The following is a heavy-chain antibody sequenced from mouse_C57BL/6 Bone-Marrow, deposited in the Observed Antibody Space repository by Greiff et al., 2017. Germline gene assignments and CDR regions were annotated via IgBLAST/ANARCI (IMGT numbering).Heavy chain of an antibody. CDR1: GFTFSDYY. V-gene: IGHV5-12*01. CDR3: AIHDYYSNPYAMDY. J-gene: IGHJ4*01. CDR2: ISNGGGST. D-gene: IGHD2-5*01. Sequence: EVKLVESGGGLVQPGGSLKLSCAASGFTFSDYYMYWVRQTPEKRLEWVAYISNGGGSTYYPDTVKGRFTISRDNAKNTLYLQMSRLKSEDTAMYYCAIHDYYSNPYAMDYWGQGTSVTVSS.